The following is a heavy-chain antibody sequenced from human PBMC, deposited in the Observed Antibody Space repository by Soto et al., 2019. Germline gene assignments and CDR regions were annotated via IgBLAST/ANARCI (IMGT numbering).Heavy chain of an antibody. J-gene: IGHJ4*02. CDR2: INPNSGGT. D-gene: IGHD6-13*01. V-gene: IGHV1-2*02. Sequence: GASVKVSCKASGYTFTGYYIHWVRQAPGQGLEWMGWINPNSGGTNYAQKFQGRVTLTRDTSISTGYMELTGLRSDDTAVYYCAKYRRTEAEGFTLDYWGRGTLVTVSS. CDR3: AKYRRTEAEGFTLDY. CDR1: GYTFTGYY.